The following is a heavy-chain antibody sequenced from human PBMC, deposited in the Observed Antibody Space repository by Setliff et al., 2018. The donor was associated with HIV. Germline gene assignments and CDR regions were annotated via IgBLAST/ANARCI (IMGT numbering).Heavy chain of an antibody. Sequence: GGSLRLSCAASGFTFSSYWMHWVRQAPGKRLVWVSRINSDGSSTSYADSVKGRFTISRDNAKNTLYLQMNSLRAEDTAVYYCARVAHHTVGVTAIRQAPRPNAFDMWGQGTTVTVSS. V-gene: IGHV3-74*01. CDR2: INSDGSST. CDR3: ARVAHHTVGVTAIRQAPRPNAFDM. CDR1: GFTFSSYW. D-gene: IGHD2-21*02. J-gene: IGHJ3*02.